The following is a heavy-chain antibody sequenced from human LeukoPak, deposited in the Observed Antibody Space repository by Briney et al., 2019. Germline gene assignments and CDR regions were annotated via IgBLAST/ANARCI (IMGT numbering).Heavy chain of an antibody. Sequence: GGSLGLSCAASGFTFSTYAMNWVRQAPGPGLEWVSTISRSGDSTYYADSVKGRFTISRDNSKNTLYLQMNSLRAEATAVYYWAKSRGDHLFDYWGQGTLVTVSS. J-gene: IGHJ4*02. D-gene: IGHD6-25*01. V-gene: IGHV3-23*01. CDR2: ISRSGDST. CDR1: GFTFSTYA. CDR3: AKSRGDHLFDY.